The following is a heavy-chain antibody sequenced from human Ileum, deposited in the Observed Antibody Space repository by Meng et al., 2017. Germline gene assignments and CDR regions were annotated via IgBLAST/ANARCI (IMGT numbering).Heavy chain of an antibody. V-gene: IGHV1-18*01. CDR2: IDPGNGNR. D-gene: IGHD6-19*01. Sequence: QVQLVQSGMRVKKPGASVKVSCKPSGYTFTTFGISWVRQAPGQGLEWMGWIDPGNGNRNFAQKFQDRITLTTDTTTTTAYMELRSLRSDDTAIFYCARDRQWVFDYWGQGTLVTVSS. CDR1: GYTFTTFG. CDR3: ARDRQWVFDY. J-gene: IGHJ4*02.